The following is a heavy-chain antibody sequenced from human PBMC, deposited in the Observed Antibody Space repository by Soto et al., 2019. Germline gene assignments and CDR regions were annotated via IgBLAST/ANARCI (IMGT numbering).Heavy chain of an antibody. CDR2: TYHSGST. CDR3: ARAVGLGAVAADY. V-gene: IGHV4-30-2*01. CDR1: GGSISSGGYS. D-gene: IGHD6-19*01. J-gene: IGHJ4*02. Sequence: QLQLQESGSGLVKPSQTLSLTCAVSGGSISSGGYSWSWIRQPPGKCLEWIGYTYHSGSTYYNPSLKSRVTISVDSSKNQLALKLSSVTAADTAVYYCARAVGLGAVAADYWGQGTLVTVSS.